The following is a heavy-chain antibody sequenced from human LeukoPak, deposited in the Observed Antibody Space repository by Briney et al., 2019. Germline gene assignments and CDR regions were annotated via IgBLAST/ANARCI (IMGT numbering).Heavy chain of an antibody. CDR3: ARDPDTAMLIPLTRRLDY. CDR2: INHSGST. D-gene: IGHD5-18*01. Sequence: PSETLSLTCTVSGGSISSSYWSWIRQPPGKGLEWIGEINHSGSTNYNPSLKSRVTISVDTSKNQFSLKLSSVTAADTAVYYCARDPDTAMLIPLTRRLDYLGQGTLVTVSS. J-gene: IGHJ4*02. CDR1: GGSISSSY. V-gene: IGHV4-34*01.